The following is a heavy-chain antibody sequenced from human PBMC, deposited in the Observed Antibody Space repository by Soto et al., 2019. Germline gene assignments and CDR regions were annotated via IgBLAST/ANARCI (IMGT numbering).Heavy chain of an antibody. CDR3: ARMGRDGYNLLLDY. CDR1: GGTLNHYA. Sequence: QVQLVQSGAEVKKPGSSVKVSCKASGGTLNHYAITWVRQAPGQGLEWMGEIIPIFNTTKYAQKFQGRLTITADKSTSTAYMEVSSLTSEDTAIYYCARMGRDGYNLLLDYWGQGTLVTVSS. D-gene: IGHD5-12*01. V-gene: IGHV1-69*06. CDR2: IIPIFNTT. J-gene: IGHJ4*02.